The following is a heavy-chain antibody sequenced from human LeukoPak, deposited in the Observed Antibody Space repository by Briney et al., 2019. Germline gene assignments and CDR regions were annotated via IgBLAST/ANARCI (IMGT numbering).Heavy chain of an antibody. D-gene: IGHD3-22*01. CDR1: GGSISSYY. CDR2: IYYSGST. J-gene: IGHJ4*02. CDR3: ARVTGYVIEDYFDY. V-gene: IGHV4-59*01. Sequence: SETLSLTCTVSGGSISSYYWSWIRQPPGKGLDWFGYIYYSGSTNYNPSLKSRVTISVDTSKNQFSLKLRSVTAADTAVYYCARVTGYVIEDYFDYWGQGTLVTVSS.